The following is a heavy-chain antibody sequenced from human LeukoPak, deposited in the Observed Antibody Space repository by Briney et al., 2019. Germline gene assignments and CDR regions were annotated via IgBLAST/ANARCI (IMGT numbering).Heavy chain of an antibody. Sequence: GGSLRLSCAASGFTFSSYSMNWVRQAPGKGLEWVSSISSSSSYIYYADSVKGRFTISRDNAKNSLYLQMNSLRAGDTAVHYCARDQEGYCSGGSCYSYYYYGMDVWGQGTTVTVSS. CDR2: ISSSSSYI. D-gene: IGHD2-15*01. V-gene: IGHV3-21*01. CDR1: GFTFSSYS. CDR3: ARDQEGYCSGGSCYSYYYYGMDV. J-gene: IGHJ6*02.